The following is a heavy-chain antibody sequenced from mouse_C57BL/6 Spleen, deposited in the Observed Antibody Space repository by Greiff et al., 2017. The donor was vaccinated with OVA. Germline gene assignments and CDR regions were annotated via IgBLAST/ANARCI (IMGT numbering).Heavy chain of an antibody. CDR1: GFTFSDYG. D-gene: IGHD1-1*01. Sequence: DVKLVESGGGLVQPGGSLKLSCAASGFTFSDYGMAWVRQAPRKGPEWVAFISNLAYSIYYADTVTGRFTISRENAKNTLYPEMSSLRSEDTAMYYCARTYYGSSLYYAMDYWGQGTSVTVSS. CDR2: ISNLAYSI. CDR3: ARTYYGSSLYYAMDY. V-gene: IGHV5-15*01. J-gene: IGHJ4*01.